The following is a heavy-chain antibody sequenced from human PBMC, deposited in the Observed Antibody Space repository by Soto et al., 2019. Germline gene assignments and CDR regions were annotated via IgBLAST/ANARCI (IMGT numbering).Heavy chain of an antibody. CDR3: ARDDEYSGNGMDV. D-gene: IGHD3-10*01. CDR2: ILNDGSNR. J-gene: IGHJ6*02. Sequence: QVQLVESGGGVVQPGRSLRLSCAASEFTFSNYGMHWVRQAPGKGLEWVAVILNDGSNRYHADSVKDPFTISRDNSKNTLYLQMNSLRAEDTAVYYCARDDEYSGNGMDVWGQGTTVTVS. CDR1: EFTFSNYG. V-gene: IGHV3-33*01.